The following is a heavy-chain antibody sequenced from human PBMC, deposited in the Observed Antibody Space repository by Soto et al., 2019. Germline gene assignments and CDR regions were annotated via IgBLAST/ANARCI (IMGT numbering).Heavy chain of an antibody. V-gene: IGHV4-4*02. D-gene: IGHD2-2*01. CDR1: GGSISSNGW. Sequence: SETLSLTCAVYGGSISSNGWWSWVRQPPGKGLEWIGEIYHSGSTNYNPSLKSRVTISLDKSKNQFSLKLTSVTAADSAVYYCARDDHIVVVPTSLGAMDVWGQGTTLTVSS. CDR3: ARDDHIVVVPTSLGAMDV. CDR2: IYHSGST. J-gene: IGHJ6*02.